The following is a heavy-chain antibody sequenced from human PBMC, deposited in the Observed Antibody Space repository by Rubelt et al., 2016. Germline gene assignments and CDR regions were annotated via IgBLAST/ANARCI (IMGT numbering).Heavy chain of an antibody. J-gene: IGHJ6*02. Sequence: QVQLVESGGGVVQPGRSLRLSCAASGFTFSSYAMHWVRQAPGKGLEWVAVISYDGSNKYYADSVKGRFTISRDNSKNTLYLQMNSLRAEDTAVYYCARDGATGTTIYYYGMDVWGQGTTVTVSS. V-gene: IGHV3-30*04. CDR1: GFTFSSYA. CDR3: ARDGATGTTIYYYGMDV. CDR2: ISYDGSNK. D-gene: IGHD1-1*01.